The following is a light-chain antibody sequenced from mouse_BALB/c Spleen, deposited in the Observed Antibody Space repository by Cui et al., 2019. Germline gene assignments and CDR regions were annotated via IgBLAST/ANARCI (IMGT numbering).Light chain of an antibody. CDR3: QQWSSHPRT. Sequence: QIVLTQSPAIMSASPGEQITITCSASSSVSCMYWYQQKQGSSPRLLIYDTSNLASGVPVRFSGSGSGNSYSLTISRMEAEDAATYYCQQWSSHPRTFGGGTKLEIK. CDR1: SSVSC. J-gene: IGKJ1*01. CDR2: DTS. V-gene: IGKV4-55*01.